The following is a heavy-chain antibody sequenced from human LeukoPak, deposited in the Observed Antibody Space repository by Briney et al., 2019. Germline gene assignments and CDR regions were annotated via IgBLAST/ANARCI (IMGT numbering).Heavy chain of an antibody. Sequence: GGSLRLSCAASGFTFSSYGMHWVRQAPGKGLEWVAFIRYDGSNKYYADSVKGRFTISRDNSKNTLYLQMNSLRAEDTAVYYCAIQREPAAIRPLDYWGQGILVTVSS. J-gene: IGHJ4*02. V-gene: IGHV3-30*02. CDR1: GFTFSSYG. CDR2: IRYDGSNK. CDR3: AIQREPAAIRPLDY. D-gene: IGHD2-2*01.